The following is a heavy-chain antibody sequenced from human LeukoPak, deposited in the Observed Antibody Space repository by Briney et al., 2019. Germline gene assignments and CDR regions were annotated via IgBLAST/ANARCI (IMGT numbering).Heavy chain of an antibody. J-gene: IGHJ4*02. CDR2: VDYSGGDT. Sequence: GGSLRLSCTVSGFTLSSYEMSWIRHAPGKGLEWVSSVDYSGGDTYYAYSVMVLFIIARDNSKNTLYLQLNSLSADDTAVYYCARNSGWYGVSWGQGTLVTVSS. CDR1: GFTLSSYE. CDR3: ARNSGWYGVS. V-gene: IGHV3-23*01. D-gene: IGHD6-19*01.